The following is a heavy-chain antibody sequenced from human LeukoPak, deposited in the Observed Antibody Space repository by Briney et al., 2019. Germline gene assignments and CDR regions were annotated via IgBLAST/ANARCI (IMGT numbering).Heavy chain of an antibody. CDR2: IKQDGSEK. CDR1: GFTFSSYW. CDR3: ARSQHYYDSSGYYYFDY. V-gene: IGHV3-7*01. J-gene: IGHJ4*02. Sequence: PGGSLRLSCAASGFTFSSYWMSWVRQAPGKGLEWVANIKQDGSEKYYVDSVKGRFTISRDNAKNSLYLQMNSLRAEDTTVYYCARSQHYYDSSGYYYFDYWGQGTLVTVSS. D-gene: IGHD3-22*01.